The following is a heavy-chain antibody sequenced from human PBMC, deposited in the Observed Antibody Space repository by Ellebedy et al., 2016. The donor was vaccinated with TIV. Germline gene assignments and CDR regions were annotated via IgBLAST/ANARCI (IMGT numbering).Heavy chain of an antibody. J-gene: IGHJ5*02. CDR3: ARRTAANSIDP. Sequence: KVSCXGSGYSFTSYWIGWVRQMPGKGLEWMGIIYPGDSDTRYSPSFQGQVTISADKSISTAYLQWSSLKASDTAMYYCARRTAANSIDPWGQGTLVTVSS. D-gene: IGHD5-18*01. CDR1: GYSFTSYW. V-gene: IGHV5-51*01. CDR2: IYPGDSDT.